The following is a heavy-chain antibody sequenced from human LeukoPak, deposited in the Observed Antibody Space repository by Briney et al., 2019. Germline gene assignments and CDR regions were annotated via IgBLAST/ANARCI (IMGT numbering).Heavy chain of an antibody. D-gene: IGHD1-26*01. CDR2: FYDSGSM. Sequence: PSETLSLTCTFSGCSISRSTYYGGGVRRPPGEGGEGRGDFYDSGSMYYNPSLKSRITIYVHTSKNQFPLKLSSVTAADTAVYYCARQRGVGDDYFDYWGEGTLVTVSS. CDR3: ARQRGVGDDYFDY. J-gene: IGHJ4*02. V-gene: IGHV4-39*01. CDR1: GCSISRSTYY.